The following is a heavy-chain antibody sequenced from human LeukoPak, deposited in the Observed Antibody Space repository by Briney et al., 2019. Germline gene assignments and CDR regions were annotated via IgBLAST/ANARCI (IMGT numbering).Heavy chain of an antibody. J-gene: IGHJ4*02. D-gene: IGHD3-10*01. CDR3: VRGGGGDS. CDR2: ISTDGSIT. CDR1: GLTFRTHW. V-gene: IGHV3-74*01. Sequence: GGSLRLSCADSGLTFRTHWMHCVRQAPGKGLVWVSCISTDGSITYYADSVKGRFTISRDNAKNTLYLQMNNLRAEDTAMYYCVRGGGGDSWGQGTLVTVSS.